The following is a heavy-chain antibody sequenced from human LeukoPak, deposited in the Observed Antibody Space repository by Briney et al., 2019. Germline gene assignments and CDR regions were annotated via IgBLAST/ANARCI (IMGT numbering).Heavy chain of an antibody. CDR2: ISAYNGNT. J-gene: IGHJ4*02. V-gene: IGHV1-18*01. D-gene: IGHD3-3*01. Sequence: ASVKVSCKASGYTFTSYGISWVRQAPGQGLEWMGWISAYNGNTNYAQKLRGRVTMTTDTSTSTAYMELRSLRSDDTAVYYCARHHQWSGYCLFDYWGQGTLVTVSS. CDR1: GYTFTSYG. CDR3: ARHHQWSGYCLFDY.